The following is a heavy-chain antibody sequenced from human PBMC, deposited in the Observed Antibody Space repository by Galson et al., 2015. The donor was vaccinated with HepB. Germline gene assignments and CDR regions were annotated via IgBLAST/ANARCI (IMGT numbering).Heavy chain of an antibody. CDR2: IYPGDSDT. CDR3: VTMGDYGYLH. CDR1: GYGFTAYW. D-gene: IGHD4-17*01. Sequence: QSGAEVKKPGESLQISCKTSGYGFTAYWIGWVRQMPGKGLEWIGIIYPGDSDTRYSPSFQGQVTMSADKSITTAYLQWSSLKASDTAMYHCVTMGDYGYLHWGQGTLVTVSS. V-gene: IGHV5-51*01. J-gene: IGHJ4*02.